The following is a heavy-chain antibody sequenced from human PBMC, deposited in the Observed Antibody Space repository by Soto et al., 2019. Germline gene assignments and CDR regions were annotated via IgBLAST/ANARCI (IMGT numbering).Heavy chain of an antibody. CDR2: MNPNSGNT. CDR1: GYTFTSYD. V-gene: IGHV1-8*01. J-gene: IGHJ5*02. CDR3: ARMNYYDSSGSTLNWFDP. D-gene: IGHD3-22*01. Sequence: ASVKVSCKASGYTFTSYDINWVRQATGQGLEWMGWMNPNSGNTGYAQKFQGRVTMTRNTSISTAYMELSSLRSEDTAVYYCARMNYYDSSGSTLNWFDPWGQGTLVTVSS.